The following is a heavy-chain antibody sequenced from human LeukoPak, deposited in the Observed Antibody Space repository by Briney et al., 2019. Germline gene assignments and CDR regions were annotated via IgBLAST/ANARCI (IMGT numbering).Heavy chain of an antibody. V-gene: IGHV3-48*04. J-gene: IGHJ4*02. CDR1: GFTFSSYS. CDR2: ISSSSSTI. Sequence: GGSLRLSCAASGFTFSSYSMNWVRQAPGKGLEWVSYISSSSSTIYYADSVKGRFTISRDNAKNSLYLQMNSLRAEDTAVYYCARYDSGNYFDYWGQGTLVTVSS. CDR3: ARYDSGNYFDY. D-gene: IGHD1-26*01.